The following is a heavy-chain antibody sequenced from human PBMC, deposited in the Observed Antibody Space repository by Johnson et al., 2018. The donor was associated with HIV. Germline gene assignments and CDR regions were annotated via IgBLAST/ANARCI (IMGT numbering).Heavy chain of an antibody. Sequence: VQLVESGGGVVRPGGSLRLSCAASGFTFDDYGMSWVRQAPGKGLEWVSGIDTAGNTYYLGSVKGRFTISRENAKNSLYLQLNSLRAGDTALYYCARGSYDGDAFDIWGQGTIVTVSS. V-gene: IGHV3-13*01. D-gene: IGHD1-26*01. J-gene: IGHJ3*02. CDR2: IDTAGNT. CDR1: GFTFDDYG. CDR3: ARGSYDGDAFDI.